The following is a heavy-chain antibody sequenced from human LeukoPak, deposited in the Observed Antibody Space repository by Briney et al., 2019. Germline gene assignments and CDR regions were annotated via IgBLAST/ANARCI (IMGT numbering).Heavy chain of an antibody. J-gene: IGHJ6*03. V-gene: IGHV4-38-2*02. Sequence: SETLSLTCTVSGGSISSYYWGWIRQPPGKGLEWIGSIYHSGSTYYNPSLKSRVTISVDTSKNQFSLKLSSVTAADTAVYYCARGPRLRGYMDVWGKGTTVTVSS. D-gene: IGHD4-17*01. CDR1: GGSISSYY. CDR3: ARGPRLRGYMDV. CDR2: IYHSGST.